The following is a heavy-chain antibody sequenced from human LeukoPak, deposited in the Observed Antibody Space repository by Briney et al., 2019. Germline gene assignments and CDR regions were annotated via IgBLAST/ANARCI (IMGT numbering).Heavy chain of an antibody. CDR2: IRDKGDST. V-gene: IGHV3-23*01. Sequence: GGPLRLSCAASGFTFSSYAMTWGRHAPGKGLEWVSDIRDKGDSTNSADSVKGRFTIPRDNSKSMLYLQMSTLRAEDTAAYYCAKVSWSGYFDSWGEGTLATVSS. CDR3: AKVSWSGYFDS. D-gene: IGHD3-3*01. J-gene: IGHJ5*01. CDR1: GFTFSSYA.